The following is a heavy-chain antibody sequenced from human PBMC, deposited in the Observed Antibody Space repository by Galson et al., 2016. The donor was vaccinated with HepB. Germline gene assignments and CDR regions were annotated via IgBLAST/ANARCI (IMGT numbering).Heavy chain of an antibody. Sequence: SLRLSCATSGFTFSSYAMSWVRQAPGKELEWVSIISGSGGSTYYGDAVKGRFTISRDNSKDTLYLQMNSLRAEDTAVYYCAKDGSHSSNWYLGWFDPWGQGTLVTVSS. CDR1: GFTFSSYA. CDR2: ISGSGGST. D-gene: IGHD6-13*01. V-gene: IGHV3-23*01. J-gene: IGHJ5*02. CDR3: AKDGSHSSNWYLGWFDP.